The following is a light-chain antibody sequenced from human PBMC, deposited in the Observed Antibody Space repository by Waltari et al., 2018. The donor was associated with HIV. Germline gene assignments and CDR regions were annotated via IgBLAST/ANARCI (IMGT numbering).Light chain of an antibody. CDR2: RVS. CDR1: QSLVHEHGNTY. J-gene: IGKJ1*01. V-gene: IGKV2-24*01. Sequence: DIVLTQTPLSAAFTVGQSASLTCRSSQSLVHEHGNTYVSWFYQRPGEPPRLLIYRVSLRLPGVPDRFSGGGAGTQFTLKITSVEADDVGMYYCMQVRSYPRTFGQGTKVEI. CDR3: MQVRSYPRT.